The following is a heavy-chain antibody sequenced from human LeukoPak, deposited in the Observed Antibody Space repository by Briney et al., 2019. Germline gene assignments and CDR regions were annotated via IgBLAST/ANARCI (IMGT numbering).Heavy chain of an antibody. D-gene: IGHD3-10*02. J-gene: IGHJ6*04. V-gene: IGHV3-48*03. CDR1: GFTFSSYE. Sequence: GGSLRLSCTGSGFTFSSYEMNWVRQAPGKGLGWVSYISSSGSTIYYADSVKGRFTISRDNAKNSLYLQMNSLRAEDTAVYYCAELGITMIGGVWGKGTTVTISS. CDR2: ISSSGSTI. CDR3: AELGITMIGGV.